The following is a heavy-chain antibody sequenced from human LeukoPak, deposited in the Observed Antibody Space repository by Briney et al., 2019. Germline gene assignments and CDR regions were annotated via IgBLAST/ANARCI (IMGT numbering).Heavy chain of an antibody. CDR3: ARLYGSGSYPPPYYYYMDV. CDR2: IYYSGST. D-gene: IGHD3-10*01. V-gene: IGHV4-61*01. CDR1: GGSISSGSYY. J-gene: IGHJ6*03. Sequence: SETLSLTCTVSGGSISSGSYYWSWIRQPPGKGLEWIGYIYYSGSTNYNPSLKSRVTISVDTSKNQFSLKLSSVTAADTAVYYCARLYGSGSYPPPYYYYMDVWGKGTTVTISS.